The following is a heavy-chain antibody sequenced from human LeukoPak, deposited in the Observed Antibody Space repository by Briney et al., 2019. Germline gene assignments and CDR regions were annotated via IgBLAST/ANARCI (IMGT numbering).Heavy chain of an antibody. CDR2: ISAYNGNT. CDR1: GYTFTSYG. D-gene: IGHD3-10*01. J-gene: IGHJ6*04. V-gene: IGHV1-18*01. Sequence: ASVKVSCKASGYTFTSYGISWVRQAPGQGLEWMGWISAYNGNTNYAQKLQGRVTMTTDTSTSTAYMELRSLRSDDTAVYYCASDYGSYYYGSGSYYVWGKGTTVTVSS. CDR3: ASDYGSYYYGSGSYYV.